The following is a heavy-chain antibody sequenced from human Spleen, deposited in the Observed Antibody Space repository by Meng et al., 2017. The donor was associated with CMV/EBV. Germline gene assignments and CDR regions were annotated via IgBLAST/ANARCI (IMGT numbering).Heavy chain of an antibody. V-gene: IGHV1-18*01. CDR2: ISGYNGDT. Sequence: ASVKVSCKASGYTFTSHGISWVRQAPGQGLEWMGWISGYNGDTRYAPKFQGRVTMTADTSTRTAYMELRSLRSDDTAVYYCARSITIYQIDYWGQGTLVTVSS. CDR1: GYTFTSHG. D-gene: IGHD3-9*01. CDR3: ARSITIYQIDY. J-gene: IGHJ4*02.